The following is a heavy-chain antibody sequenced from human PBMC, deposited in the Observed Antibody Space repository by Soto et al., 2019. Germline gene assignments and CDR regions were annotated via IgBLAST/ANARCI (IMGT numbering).Heavy chain of an antibody. CDR3: ATGRPRNNWVYFDY. V-gene: IGHV3-7*01. CDR1: GFTFSSYW. J-gene: IGHJ4*02. CDR2: IKQDGSAI. D-gene: IGHD1-20*01. Sequence: EVQLVESGGGLVQPGGSLRLTCVASGFTFSSYWMSWVRQSPGKGLEWVANIKQDGSAINYLDSLRGRFTISRDNGKNSLYLQMNSLRAEDAAVYYCATGRPRNNWVYFDYWGQGILVAVSS.